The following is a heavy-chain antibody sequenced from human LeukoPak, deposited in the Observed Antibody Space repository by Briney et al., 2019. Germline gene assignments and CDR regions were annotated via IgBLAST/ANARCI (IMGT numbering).Heavy chain of an antibody. J-gene: IGHJ4*02. CDR2: ISSSSSYI. CDR1: GFTLSSYS. D-gene: IGHD3-22*01. CDR3: ATSGDYYDSSGYLDY. Sequence: GGSLRLSCAASGFTLSSYSMNWVRQAPGKGLEWVSSISSSSSYIYYADSVKGRFTISRDNAKNSLYLQMNSLRAEDTAVYYCATSGDYYDSSGYLDYWGQGTLVTVSS. V-gene: IGHV3-21*01.